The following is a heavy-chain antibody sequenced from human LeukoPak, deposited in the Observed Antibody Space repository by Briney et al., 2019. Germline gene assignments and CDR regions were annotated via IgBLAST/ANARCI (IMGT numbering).Heavy chain of an antibody. D-gene: IGHD3-10*01. CDR1: GFTFNNYW. J-gene: IGHJ6*02. Sequence: GGSLRLSCAASGFTFNNYWMHWVRQAPGKGLVWVSRINSDGSITNYVDSVKGRFTMSRDNAKNTLYLQMNSLRAEDTAVYYCARVEVDYYGSGRGYGMDVWGQGTTVTVSS. CDR3: ARVEVDYYGSGRGYGMDV. V-gene: IGHV3-74*01. CDR2: INSDGSIT.